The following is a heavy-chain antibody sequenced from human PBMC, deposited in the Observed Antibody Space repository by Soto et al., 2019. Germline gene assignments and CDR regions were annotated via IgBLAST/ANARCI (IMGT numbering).Heavy chain of an antibody. J-gene: IGHJ6*02. Sequence: QVQLQESGPGLVKPSQTLSLTCTVSGGSISSGGYYWSWIRQHPGKGLEWLGYIYYSGSTYYNPARDVRVTIPVDTSKNQLSPKLSSVTAADTAVYYCARGCGGDCHHGMDVWGQGTTVTVSS. CDR3: ARGCGGDCHHGMDV. CDR1: GGSISSGGYY. D-gene: IGHD2-21*02. V-gene: IGHV4-31*03. CDR2: IYYSGST.